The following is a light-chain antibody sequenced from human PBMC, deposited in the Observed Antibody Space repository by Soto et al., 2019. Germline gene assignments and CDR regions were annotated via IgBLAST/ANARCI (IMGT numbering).Light chain of an antibody. CDR2: EGS. V-gene: IGLV2-23*03. CDR3: CSYAGSSTFVV. Sequence: QSALTQPASVSGSPGQSITISCTGNSSDVGSYNLVSWYQQHPGKAPKLMIYEGSKRPSGVYNRFSGSKSGNTASLTISGLQAEDEANYYCCSYAGSSTFVVFGGGTKLTVL. J-gene: IGLJ2*01. CDR1: SSDVGSYNL.